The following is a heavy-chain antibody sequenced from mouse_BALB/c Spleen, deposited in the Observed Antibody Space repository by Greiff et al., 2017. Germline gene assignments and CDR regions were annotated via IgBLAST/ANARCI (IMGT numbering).Heavy chain of an antibody. CDR2: INPSNGGT. Sequence: VQLQQSGAELVKPGASVKLSCKASGYTFTSYYMYWVKQRPGQGLEWIGEINPSNGGTNFNEKFKSKATLTVDKSSSTAYMQLSSLTSEDSAVYYCTRSRYGNYSAWFAYWGQGTLVTVSA. D-gene: IGHD2-1*01. CDR1: GYTFTSYY. V-gene: IGHV1S81*02. J-gene: IGHJ3*01. CDR3: TRSRYGNYSAWFAY.